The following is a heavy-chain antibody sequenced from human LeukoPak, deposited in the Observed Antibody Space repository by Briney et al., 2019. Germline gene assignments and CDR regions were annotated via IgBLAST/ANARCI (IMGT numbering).Heavy chain of an antibody. D-gene: IGHD4-17*01. CDR1: GGSISSYY. CDR3: ARGGDDYGDYPFDY. J-gene: IGHJ4*02. Sequence: SETLSLTCTVSGGSISSYYWSWIRQPPGKGLEWIGYIYYSGSTNYNPSLKNRVTISVDTSKNQFSLKLSSVTAADTAVYYCARGGDDYGDYPFDYWGQGTLVTVSS. CDR2: IYYSGST. V-gene: IGHV4-59*01.